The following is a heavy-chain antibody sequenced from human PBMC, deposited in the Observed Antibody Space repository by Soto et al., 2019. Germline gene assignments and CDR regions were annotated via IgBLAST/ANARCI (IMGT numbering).Heavy chain of an antibody. CDR3: VRGRYGDY. J-gene: IGHJ4*02. CDR2: ISAHNGNT. V-gene: IGHV1-18*01. Sequence: QVHLVQSGAEVKKPGASVKVSCKASGYTFTSYGITWVRQAPGQGLEWMGWISAHNGNTDYAQKLQGRVIVTRDTSTSTAYMELRILISDCTAVYYCVRGRYGDYWGQGAVVTVSS. D-gene: IGHD1-1*01. CDR1: GYTFTSYG.